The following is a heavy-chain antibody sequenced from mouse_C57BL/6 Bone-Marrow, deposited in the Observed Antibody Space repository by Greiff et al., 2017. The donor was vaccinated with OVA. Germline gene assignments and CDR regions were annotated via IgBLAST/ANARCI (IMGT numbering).Heavy chain of an antibody. CDR1: GYTFTDYY. CDR3: ARWGYYDYGWYFDV. J-gene: IGHJ1*03. CDR2: INPNNGGT. Sequence: VQLQQSGPELVKPGASVKISCKASGYTFTDYYMNWVKQSHGKSLEWIGDINPNNGGTSYNQKFKGKATLTVDKSSSTAYMELRSLTSEDSAVYYCARWGYYDYGWYFDVWGTGTTVTVSS. V-gene: IGHV1-26*01. D-gene: IGHD2-4*01.